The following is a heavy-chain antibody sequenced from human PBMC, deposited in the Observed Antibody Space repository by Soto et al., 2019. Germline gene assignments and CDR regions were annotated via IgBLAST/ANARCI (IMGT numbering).Heavy chain of an antibody. V-gene: IGHV4-4*02. CDR3: AKGGLTWGDY. CDR2: ISLSGST. J-gene: IGHJ4*02. D-gene: IGHD3-16*01. Sequence: SETLSLTCTVSGGSISSFNWWSWVRQPPGKGLEWIGEISLSGSTSYNPSLKSRVAISVDRSKNQFSLNLNSVTAADTAVYYWAKGGLTWGDYWGQGXLVTVYS. CDR1: GGSISSFNW.